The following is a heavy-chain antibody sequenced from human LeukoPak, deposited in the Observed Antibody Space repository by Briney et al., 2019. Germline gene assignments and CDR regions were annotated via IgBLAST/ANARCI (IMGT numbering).Heavy chain of an antibody. Sequence: GGSLRLSCAASGSTFSIYDMNWVRQAPGKGLEWVSTISTGGGSTYYADSVKGRFTISRDNSKSTLYLQINGLRGDDTAVYYCAKSGGQWGQGTLVTVSS. V-gene: IGHV3-23*01. CDR3: AKSGGQ. D-gene: IGHD2-15*01. CDR1: GSTFSIYD. CDR2: ISTGGGST. J-gene: IGHJ4*02.